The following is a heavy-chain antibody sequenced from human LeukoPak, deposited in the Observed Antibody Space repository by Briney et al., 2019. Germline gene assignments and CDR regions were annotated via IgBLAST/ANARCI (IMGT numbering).Heavy chain of an antibody. CDR1: GFTFSSYS. V-gene: IGHV3-21*01. CDR3: ARLGILTGYYST. CDR2: ISSSSSYT. D-gene: IGHD3-9*01. J-gene: IGHJ5*02. Sequence: GSLRLSCAASGFTFSSYSMNWVRRAPGNGLEWVSSISSSSSYTYYADSVKGRFTISRDNAENSLYLQMNSLRAEDTAVYYCARLGILTGYYSTWGQGTLVTVSS.